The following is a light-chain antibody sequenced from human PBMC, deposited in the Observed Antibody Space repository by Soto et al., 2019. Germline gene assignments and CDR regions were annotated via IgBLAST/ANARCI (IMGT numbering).Light chain of an antibody. V-gene: IGLV2-14*01. CDR3: CSYTVSGTYV. J-gene: IGLJ1*01. CDR1: SSDVGGYNY. Sequence: QSALTQPASVSGSPGQSITISCTGTSSDVGGYNYASWYQQHPGKAPKLMIYAVSNRPSGVSNRFSGSKSGNTATLTISGLQAEDEADYYCCSYTVSGTYVFGTGTKVTVL. CDR2: AVS.